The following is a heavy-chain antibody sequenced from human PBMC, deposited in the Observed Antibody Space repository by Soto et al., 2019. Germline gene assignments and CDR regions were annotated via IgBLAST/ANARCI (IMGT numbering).Heavy chain of an antibody. V-gene: IGHV4-59*11. CDR2: IYYNGNT. CDR3: TRANCYSEY. CDR1: GGSISNHY. Sequence: QVQLQESGPGLVKPSETLSLTCSVSGGSISNHYWSWIRQPPGKGLEWIGFIYYNGNTNYNPTLKSRDTMSVDTSSNQISLKLTPVTAADTAVYYCTRANCYSEYWGQGTLVTVSS. D-gene: IGHD7-27*01. J-gene: IGHJ4*02.